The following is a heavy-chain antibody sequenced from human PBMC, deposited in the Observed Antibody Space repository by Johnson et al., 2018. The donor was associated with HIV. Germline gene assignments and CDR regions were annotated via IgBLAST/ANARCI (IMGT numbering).Heavy chain of an antibody. J-gene: IGHJ3*02. CDR1: GFSVSSYY. V-gene: IGHV3-66*01. Sequence: VQLVESGGGLVQPGGSLRLSCAASGFSVSSYYMSWVRQAPGKGLEWVSVLFSGGTTYYADSVRGRFTISRDNSKNTLFLQMNSLRAEDTAVFYCARAPSVGADDAFDIWGQGTMVTVSS. D-gene: IGHD1-26*01. CDR2: LFSGGTT. CDR3: ARAPSVGADDAFDI.